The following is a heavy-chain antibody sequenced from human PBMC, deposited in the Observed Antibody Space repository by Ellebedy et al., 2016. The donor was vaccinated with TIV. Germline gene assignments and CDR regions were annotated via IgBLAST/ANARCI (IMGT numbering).Heavy chain of an antibody. CDR2: INHRGST. J-gene: IGHJ5*02. CDR1: GGSFSVFY. Sequence: SETLSLTXGVYGGSFSVFYWTCIRQAPGKGLEWIGEINHRGSTNYNPSLKSRVTISVATSKNQFSLKVSSVSAADTAVYYCTRDVADYGDAWVDHWGQGILVTVSS. V-gene: IGHV4-34*01. D-gene: IGHD4-17*01. CDR3: TRDVADYGDAWVDH.